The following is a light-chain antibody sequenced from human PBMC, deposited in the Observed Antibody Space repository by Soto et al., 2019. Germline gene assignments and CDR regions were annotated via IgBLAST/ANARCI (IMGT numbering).Light chain of an antibody. CDR1: QTVSKNF. V-gene: IGKV3-20*01. Sequence: EMVLTPSPGTLSLSPGERATLSCRASQTVSKNFLARYQQRPGQAPRLRISGASTRATGIPDRFSGSGSGTDFTLTISRLEPQDFAFYYCQQYGSSPPWTFGQGTKVEIK. CDR2: GAS. CDR3: QQYGSSPPWT. J-gene: IGKJ1*01.